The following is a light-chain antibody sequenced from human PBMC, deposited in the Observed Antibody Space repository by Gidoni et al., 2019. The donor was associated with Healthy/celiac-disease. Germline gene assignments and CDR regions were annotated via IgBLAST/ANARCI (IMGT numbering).Light chain of an antibody. V-gene: IGKV3-20*01. Sequence: EIVLTQSPGTLSLPPGERATLSCRASQSVSTSYLAWYQQKPGQAPRPLIYGASRRATGIPDRVSGSGSGTGLTLTISRLEPEDFAVYYCQQYGSSPRTFGQGTKVEIK. J-gene: IGKJ1*01. CDR1: QSVSTSY. CDR3: QQYGSSPRT. CDR2: GAS.